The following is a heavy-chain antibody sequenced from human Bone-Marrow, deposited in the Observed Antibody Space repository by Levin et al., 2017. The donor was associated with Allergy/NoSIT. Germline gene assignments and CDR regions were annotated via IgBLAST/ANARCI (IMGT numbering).Heavy chain of an antibody. Sequence: PGGSLRLSCKASGYTFTGSWIGWVHQMPGKGLEWMGIIYPGNSDTTYSPSFQGQVTISADKSITTAYLQWSSLKASDTAIYYCARQTSGAFDFWGQGALVTVSS. CDR1: GYTFTGSW. V-gene: IGHV5-51*07. CDR3: ARQTSGAFDF. J-gene: IGHJ4*02. CDR2: IYPGNSDT. D-gene: IGHD3-10*01.